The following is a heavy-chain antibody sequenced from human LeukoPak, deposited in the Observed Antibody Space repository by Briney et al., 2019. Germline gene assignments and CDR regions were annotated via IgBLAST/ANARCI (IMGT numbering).Heavy chain of an antibody. D-gene: IGHD5-18*01. J-gene: IGHJ4*02. CDR1: GYTFTGYY. Sequence: ASVKVSCKASGYTFTGYYMHWVRQAPGQGLEWMGWINPNSGGTNYAQKFQGRVTMTRDTSISTAYMELSRLRFDDTAVYYCARVDVGYSYGLYFDYWGQGTLVIVSS. V-gene: IGHV1-2*02. CDR2: INPNSGGT. CDR3: ARVDVGYSYGLYFDY.